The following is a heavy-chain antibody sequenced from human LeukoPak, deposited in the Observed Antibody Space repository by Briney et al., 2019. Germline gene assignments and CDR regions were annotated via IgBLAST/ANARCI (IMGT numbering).Heavy chain of an antibody. D-gene: IGHD3-10*01. CDR3: ARGGSGNYWDFDY. CDR1: TFSLSRPYY. CDR2: LHHSGYT. V-gene: IGHV4-38-2*01. Sequence: SETLSLTCAVYTFSLSRPYYWGWIRPPQGKGLEWVRSLHHSGYTHYNPSLKSRVTTSIDTSNNQFSLKLKLNSVTAADTAVYYCARGGSGNYWDFDYWGQGTLVTVSS. J-gene: IGHJ4*02.